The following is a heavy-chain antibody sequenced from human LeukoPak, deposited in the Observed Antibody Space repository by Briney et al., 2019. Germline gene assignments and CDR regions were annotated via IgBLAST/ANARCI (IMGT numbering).Heavy chain of an antibody. J-gene: IGHJ4*02. V-gene: IGHV3-21*01. CDR3: ARDRVTDDFWSGYYPNSRYHFDY. D-gene: IGHD3-3*01. CDR2: ISSSSSYI. Sequence: GGSLRLSCAASGFTFSSYSMNWVRQAPGKGLEWVSSISSSSSYIYYADSVKGRFTISRDNAKNSLYLQMNSLRAEDTAVYYCARDRVTDDFWSGYYPNSRYHFDYWGQGTLVTVSS. CDR1: GFTFSSYS.